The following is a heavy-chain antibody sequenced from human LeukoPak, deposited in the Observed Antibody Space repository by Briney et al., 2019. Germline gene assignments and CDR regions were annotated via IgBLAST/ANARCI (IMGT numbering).Heavy chain of an antibody. CDR2: IIPIFGTA. D-gene: IGHD2-21*02. Sequence: GASVKVSCKASGGTFSSYAISWVRQAPGQGLEWMGGIIPIFGTANYAQKFQGRVTITTDESTSTAYMELRSLRSDDTAVYYCARVWVVTAILHWFDPWGQGTLVTVSS. J-gene: IGHJ5*02. CDR1: GGTFSSYA. V-gene: IGHV1-69*05. CDR3: ARVWVVTAILHWFDP.